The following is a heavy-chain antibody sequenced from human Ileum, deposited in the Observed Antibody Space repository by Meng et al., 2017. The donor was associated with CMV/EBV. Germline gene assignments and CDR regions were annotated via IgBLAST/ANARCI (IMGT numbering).Heavy chain of an antibody. V-gene: IGHV3-30-3*01. CDR2: ISHDGNNK. D-gene: IGHD3-16*01. CDR3: AGAGGLGNYYYGMDV. J-gene: IGHJ6*02. CDR1: GFTFSIYA. Sequence: GESLKIFCAASGFTFSIYAMHWVRQAPGKGLEWVAVISHDGNNKYYSDSVRGRFTISRDNSQYTLFLQMNGLRADDTAVYFCAGAGGLGNYYYGMDVWGQGTTVTVSS.